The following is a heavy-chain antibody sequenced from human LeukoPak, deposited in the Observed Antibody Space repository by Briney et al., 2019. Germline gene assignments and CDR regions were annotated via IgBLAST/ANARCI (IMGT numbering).Heavy chain of an antibody. CDR2: ISYDGNNK. V-gene: IGHV3-30*04. CDR1: GFTFSSYT. CDR3: ASDRARHQLVENWFDP. J-gene: IGHJ5*02. D-gene: IGHD6-13*01. Sequence: PGGSLRLSCAASGFTFSSYTMHWVRQAPGKGLEWVAVISYDGNNKYYTDSVKGRFTISRDNSKHALDLQKHGLGPEDTAVYYCASDRARHQLVENWFDPWGQGTLVTVSS.